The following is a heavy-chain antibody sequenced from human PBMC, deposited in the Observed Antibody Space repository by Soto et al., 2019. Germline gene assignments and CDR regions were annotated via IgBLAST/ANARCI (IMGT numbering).Heavy chain of an antibody. V-gene: IGHV1-46*01. J-gene: IGHJ6*02. Sequence: ASVKVSCKASGYTFTSYFMHWVRQAPGQGLEWMGIINPSGGSTRYAQKFQGRVTMTRDTSTSTVYMELSSLRSEDTAVYYCAKDQIAARNYYSYYGMDVWGQGTTVTVSS. D-gene: IGHD6-6*01. CDR2: INPSGGST. CDR1: GYTFTSYF. CDR3: AKDQIAARNYYSYYGMDV.